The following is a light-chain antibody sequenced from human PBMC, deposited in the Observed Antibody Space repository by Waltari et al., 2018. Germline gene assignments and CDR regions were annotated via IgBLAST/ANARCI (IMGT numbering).Light chain of an antibody. CDR1: SSDVGTYNY. Sequence: QSALTQPASVSGSPGTSITIYCTGTSSDVGTYNYVSWYQQHPGKAPKLLIYDVSYRPSGVSYRFSGSKSGNTASLTISWLQAEDEADYYCSSYITTNTLELFGGGTSLTVL. CDR2: DVS. CDR3: SSYITTNTLEL. V-gene: IGLV2-14*03. J-gene: IGLJ3*02.